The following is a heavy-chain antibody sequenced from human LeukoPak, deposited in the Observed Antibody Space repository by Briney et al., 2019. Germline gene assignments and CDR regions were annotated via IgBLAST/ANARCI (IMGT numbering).Heavy chain of an antibody. CDR2: IYYSGST. CDR1: GGSISSGGYS. CDR3: ARDVGATPGYFDY. D-gene: IGHD1-26*01. V-gene: IGHV4-61*08. Sequence: SETLSLTCAVSGGSISSGGYSWSWIRQPPGKGLEWIGYIYYSGSTNYNPSLKSRVTISVDTSKNQFSLKLSSVTAADTAVYYCARDVGATPGYFDYWGQGTLVTVSS. J-gene: IGHJ4*02.